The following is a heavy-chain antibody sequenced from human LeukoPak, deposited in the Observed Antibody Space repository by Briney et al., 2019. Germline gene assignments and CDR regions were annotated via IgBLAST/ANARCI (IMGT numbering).Heavy chain of an antibody. V-gene: IGHV4-34*01. D-gene: IGHD2-2*01. CDR2: INHSGST. CDR3: ARVRYQRRSYWYFDL. Sequence: PSETLSLTCAVYGGSFSGYYWSWIRQPPGKGLEWIGEINHSGSTNYNPSLKSRVTISVDTSKNQFSLKLSSVTAADTAVYYCARVRYQRRSYWYFDLWGRGTLVTVSS. CDR1: GGSFSGYY. J-gene: IGHJ2*01.